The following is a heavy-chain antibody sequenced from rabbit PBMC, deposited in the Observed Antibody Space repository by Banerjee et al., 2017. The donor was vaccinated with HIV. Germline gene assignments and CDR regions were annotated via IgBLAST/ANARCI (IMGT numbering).Heavy chain of an antibody. D-gene: IGHD6-1*01. CDR1: GFSFSTSYW. V-gene: IGHV1S45*01. CDR2: INTSSGST. J-gene: IGHJ3*01. Sequence: QEQLEESGGDLVKPEGSLALTCTASGFSFSTSYWICWVRQAPGKGLEWIGCINTSSGSTVYATWAKGRFTISRTSSTTVTLQMTSLTAADTATYFCAKGYVGYGYVTRLDLWGPGTLVTVS. CDR3: AKGYVGYGYVTRLDL.